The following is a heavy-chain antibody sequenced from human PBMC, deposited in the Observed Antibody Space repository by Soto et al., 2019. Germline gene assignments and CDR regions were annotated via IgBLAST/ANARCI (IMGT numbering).Heavy chain of an antibody. Sequence: QVQLVESGGGVVQPGRSLRLSCAASGFTFSSYAMHWVRQAPGKGLEWVAVISYDGSNKYYADSVKGRFTISRDNSKNTLYLQMNSLRAEDTAVYYCARDSSGRAFDIWGQGTMVTVSS. V-gene: IGHV3-30-3*01. D-gene: IGHD3-3*01. CDR2: ISYDGSNK. J-gene: IGHJ3*02. CDR1: GFTFSSYA. CDR3: ARDSSGRAFDI.